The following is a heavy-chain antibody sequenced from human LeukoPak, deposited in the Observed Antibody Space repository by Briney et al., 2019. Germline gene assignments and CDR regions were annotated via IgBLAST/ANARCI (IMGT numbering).Heavy chain of an antibody. J-gene: IGHJ6*02. CDR3: ARTSWIQLWLRGGMDV. Sequence: GESLKISCKGSGYSFTSYWIGWVRQMPGKGLEWMGIIYPGDSNTRYSPSFQGQVTISADKSISTAYLQWSSLKASDTAIYYCARTSWIQLWLRGGMDVWGQGTTVTVSS. CDR2: IYPGDSNT. D-gene: IGHD5-18*01. CDR1: GYSFTSYW. V-gene: IGHV5-51*01.